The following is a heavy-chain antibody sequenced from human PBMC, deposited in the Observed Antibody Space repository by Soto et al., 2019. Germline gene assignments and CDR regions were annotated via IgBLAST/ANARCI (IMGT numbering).Heavy chain of an antibody. V-gene: IGHV4-31*03. J-gene: IGHJ5*02. Sequence: QGQLQESGPGLVKPSQTLSLTCTVSGGSISSGGYYWSWIRQHPGQGLEWIGYIYYSGSTYYNPSLKSRVTISVDTSKNQFSLKLSSVTDADTAVYYCARSHPSVDLHWFDPWGQGTLGTVSS. CDR1: GGSISSGGYY. CDR2: IYYSGST. D-gene: IGHD3-10*01. CDR3: ARSHPSVDLHWFDP.